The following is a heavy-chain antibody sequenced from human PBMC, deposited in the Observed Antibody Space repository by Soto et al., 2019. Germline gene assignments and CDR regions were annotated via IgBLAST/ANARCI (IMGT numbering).Heavy chain of an antibody. J-gene: IGHJ4*02. V-gene: IGHV3-33*01. CDR3: ARDFPATVTTGTDFDY. CDR1: GFTFSSYG. D-gene: IGHD4-4*01. Sequence: GGSLRLSCAASGFTFSSYGMHWVRQAPGKGLEWVAVIWYDGSNKYYADSVKGRFTISRDNSKNTLYLQMNSLRAEDTAVYYCARDFPATVTTGTDFDYWGQGTLVTVSS. CDR2: IWYDGSNK.